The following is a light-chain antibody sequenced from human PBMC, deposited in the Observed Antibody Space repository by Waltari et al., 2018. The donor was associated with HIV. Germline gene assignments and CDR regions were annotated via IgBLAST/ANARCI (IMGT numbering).Light chain of an antibody. CDR2: SSN. CDR1: PAPVSSGHY. V-gene: IGLV7-43*01. CDR3: MLFFRSSYL. Sequence: QTVVTQEPSLTVAPGGTITPTCSSLPAPVSSGHYAHWFQQKPGQPPMPLFDSSNRRHYAPPARFSASLVGDRAALTLSNVWPDDQAVYFCMLFFRSSYLFGGGTKVTVL. J-gene: IGLJ2*01.